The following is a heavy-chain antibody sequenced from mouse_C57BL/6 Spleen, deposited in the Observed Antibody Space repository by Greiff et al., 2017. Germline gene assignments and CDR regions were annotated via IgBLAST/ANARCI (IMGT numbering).Heavy chain of an antibody. CDR1: GYAFSSYW. CDR2: IYPGDGDT. J-gene: IGHJ4*01. CDR3: ARTQTDYYGSSPYAMDY. Sequence: VQLQQSGAELVKPGASVKISCKASGYAFSSYWMNWVKQRPGKGLEWIGQIYPGDGDTNYNGKFKGKATLTADKSSSTAYMQLSSLTSEDSAVYFCARTQTDYYGSSPYAMDYWGQGTSVTVSS. V-gene: IGHV1-80*01. D-gene: IGHD1-1*01.